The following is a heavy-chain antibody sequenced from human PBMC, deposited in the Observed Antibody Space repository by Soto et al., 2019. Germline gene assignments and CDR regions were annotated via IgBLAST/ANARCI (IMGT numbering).Heavy chain of an antibody. CDR1: GGSISSGDYY. D-gene: IGHD1-1*01. Sequence: TLSLTCTVSGGSISSGDYYWSWIRQPPGKGLEWIGYIYYSGSTYYNPSLKSRVTISVDTSKNQFSLKLSSVTAADTAVYYCAGVMATIGTNAFDIWGQGTMVTVSS. V-gene: IGHV4-30-4*01. CDR2: IYYSGST. J-gene: IGHJ3*02. CDR3: AGVMATIGTNAFDI.